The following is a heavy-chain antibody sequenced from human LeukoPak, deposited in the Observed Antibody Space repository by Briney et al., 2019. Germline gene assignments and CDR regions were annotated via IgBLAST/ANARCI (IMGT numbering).Heavy chain of an antibody. CDR1: EFTFSRYW. V-gene: IGHV3-74*03. J-gene: IGHJ5*02. Sequence: GGPLRLSCAASEFTFSRYWMHWVRQAPGKGLVWVSRVSPDGLTTKYEDSVKGRFTISRDNAKNTLYLQMNSVRDEDTAMYYCSRERDSNWFDPWGQGTLVTVSS. CDR2: VSPDGLTT. CDR3: SRERDSNWFDP.